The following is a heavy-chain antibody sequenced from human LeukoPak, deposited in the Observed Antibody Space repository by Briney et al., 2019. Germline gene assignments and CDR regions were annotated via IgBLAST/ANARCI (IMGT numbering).Heavy chain of an antibody. V-gene: IGHV3-53*01. Sequence: PGGSLRLSCAASGFTVSSNYMSWVRQAPGKGLEWVSVIYSGGSTYYADSVKGRFTISRDNSKNTLYLQMNSLRAEDTAVYYCAKDLRTYYYDSSGYHYWGQGTLVTVSS. CDR1: GFTVSSNY. J-gene: IGHJ4*02. CDR3: AKDLRTYYYDSSGYHY. CDR2: IYSGGST. D-gene: IGHD3-22*01.